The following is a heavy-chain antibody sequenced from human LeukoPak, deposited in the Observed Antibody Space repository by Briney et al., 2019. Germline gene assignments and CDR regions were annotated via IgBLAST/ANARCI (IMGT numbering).Heavy chain of an antibody. CDR1: GFTFSSYW. CDR3: ARDASSWYGLEYYYYYMDV. V-gene: IGHV3-7*01. CDR2: IKQDGSEK. J-gene: IGHJ6*03. D-gene: IGHD6-13*01. Sequence: PGGSLRLSCAASGFTFSSYWMSWVRQAPGKGLEWVANIKQDGSEKYYVDSVKGRFTISRDNAKNSLYLQMNSLRAEDTAVYHCARDASSWYGLEYYYYYMDVWGKGTTVTVS.